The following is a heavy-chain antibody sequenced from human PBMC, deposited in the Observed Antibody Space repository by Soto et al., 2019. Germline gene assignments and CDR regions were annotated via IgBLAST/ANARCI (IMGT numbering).Heavy chain of an antibody. J-gene: IGHJ4*02. D-gene: IGHD6-19*01. CDR3: AREISVAGGHFDY. CDR2: ISSSSSTI. CDR1: GFTFSSYG. Sequence: GSLRLSCTASGFTFSSYGMNWVRQAPGKGLEWVSSISSSSSTIYYADSVRGRFTISRDNAKNSLYLQMNSLRDEDTAVYYCAREISVAGGHFDYWDQGT. V-gene: IGHV3-48*02.